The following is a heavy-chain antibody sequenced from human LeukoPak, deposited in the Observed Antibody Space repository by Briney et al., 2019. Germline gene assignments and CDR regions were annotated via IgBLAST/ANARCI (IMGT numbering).Heavy chain of an antibody. J-gene: IGHJ5*02. D-gene: IGHD3-16*01. CDR2: ISSNGDST. CDR3: GREVDGGFDP. Sequence: PGGSLRLSCAASGFSLSSYTMHWFRQAPGKGLESVSAISSNGDSTYYMNSVKDRFTISRDNSKNTVYLQMGSLRPEDMAVYYCGREVDGGFDPWGQGTLVTVSS. CDR1: GFSLSSYT. V-gene: IGHV3-64*01.